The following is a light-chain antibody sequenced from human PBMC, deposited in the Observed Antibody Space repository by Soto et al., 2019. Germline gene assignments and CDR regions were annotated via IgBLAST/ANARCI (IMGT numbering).Light chain of an antibody. V-gene: IGKV4-1*01. CDR2: WAT. Sequence: IVMTQSPDPLAVSLGERAAINCRSSQCLLHSSNQKNYLAWYHQRPGQAPKLLIYWATTRESGVPDRFSGSGSGTDFTLTISSLQPEDVAVYFCHQYYNTWTFGQGTKVDIK. CDR1: QCLLHSSNQKNY. J-gene: IGKJ1*01. CDR3: HQYYNTWT.